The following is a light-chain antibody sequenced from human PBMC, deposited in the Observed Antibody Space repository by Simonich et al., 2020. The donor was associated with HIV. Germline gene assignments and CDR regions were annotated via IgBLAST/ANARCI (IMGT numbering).Light chain of an antibody. J-gene: IGKJ2*01. Sequence: IHMTHSPSSLSASFVSRVTITCQASQDISNYLNWYQQKPGKAPKLLIYDASNLETGVPSRFSGSGSGTDFTFTISSLQPEDIATYYCQQYYSTLMYTFGQGTKLEIK. CDR2: DAS. CDR1: QDISNY. V-gene: IGKV1-33*01. CDR3: QQYYSTLMYT.